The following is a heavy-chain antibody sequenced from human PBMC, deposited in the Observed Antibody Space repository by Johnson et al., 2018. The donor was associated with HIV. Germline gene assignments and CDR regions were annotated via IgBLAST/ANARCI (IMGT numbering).Heavy chain of an antibody. J-gene: IGHJ3*02. Sequence: VQLVESGGGLVRPGGSLRLSCAPSTFSVSSNSMTWVRQAPGKGLEWVAFIRYDAENKYYVDSVTGRFTISRDTAKNSLYLQLNSLRAEDPAVYYCARDQDVDSNAWLDAFNIWGQGTMVTVSS. CDR2: IRYDAENK. CDR3: ARDQDVDSNAWLDAFNI. D-gene: IGHD3-22*01. CDR1: TFSVSSNS. V-gene: IGHV3-7*03.